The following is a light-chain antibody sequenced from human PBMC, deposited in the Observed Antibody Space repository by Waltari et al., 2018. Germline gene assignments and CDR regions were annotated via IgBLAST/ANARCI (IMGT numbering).Light chain of an antibody. J-gene: IGKJ2*01. CDR1: QSIFNY. CDR3: QQSYGAPYT. V-gene: IGKV1-39*01. CDR2: AAS. Sequence: DIQMTQSPSSLSASVGYRVTITCRASQSIFNYLNWYQHKPGKAPNLLIYAASNLQSGVPSRFSGSGSGTHFTLTISSLQPEDFATYYCQQSYGAPYTFGQGTKLEI.